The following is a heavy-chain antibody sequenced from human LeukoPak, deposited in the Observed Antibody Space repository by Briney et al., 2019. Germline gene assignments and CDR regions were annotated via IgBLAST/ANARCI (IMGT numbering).Heavy chain of an antibody. J-gene: IGHJ3*02. D-gene: IGHD5-12*01. CDR3: AAGSPVLLDAFDI. CDR1: GGSISSGSYY. V-gene: IGHV4-61*02. Sequence: SETLSLTCTVSGGSISSGSYYWSWIRQPAGKGLEWIGRIYTSGSTNYNPSLKSRVTISVDTSKNQFSLKLSSVTAADTAVYYCAAGSPVLLDAFDIWGQGTMVTVSS. CDR2: IYTSGST.